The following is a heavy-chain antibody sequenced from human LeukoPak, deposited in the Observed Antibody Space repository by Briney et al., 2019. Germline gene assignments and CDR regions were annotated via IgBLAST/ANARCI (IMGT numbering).Heavy chain of an antibody. CDR3: ARWYYYDSSGYFAGMDV. CDR1: GFTFSNYW. J-gene: IGHJ6*02. CDR2: MNSDGSST. V-gene: IGHV3-74*01. D-gene: IGHD3-22*01. Sequence: GGSLRLSCAASGFTFSNYWMHWVRQAPGKELVWVSRMNSDGSSTSYADSVKGRFTISRDNAKNTLYLQMNSLRAEDTAVYYCARWYYYDSSGYFAGMDVWGQGTTVTVSS.